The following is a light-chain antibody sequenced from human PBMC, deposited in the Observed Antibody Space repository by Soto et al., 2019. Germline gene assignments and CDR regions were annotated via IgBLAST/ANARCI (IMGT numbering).Light chain of an antibody. Sequence: TVMTQSPATLPVSPGERVTLSCRASQSVTTNLAWYQQKPGQAPRLLIYGASTRATGIPARFSGSGSGTEFTLTINRLQSEDFAVYYCQQYRDWYTFGQGTKLEI. CDR2: GAS. CDR3: QQYRDWYT. J-gene: IGKJ2*01. CDR1: QSVTTN. V-gene: IGKV3-15*01.